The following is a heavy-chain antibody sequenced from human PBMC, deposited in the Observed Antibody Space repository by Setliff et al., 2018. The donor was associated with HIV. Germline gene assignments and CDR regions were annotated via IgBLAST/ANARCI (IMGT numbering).Heavy chain of an antibody. CDR3: ARGHSYDSYGYYLRGFDI. D-gene: IGHD3-22*01. CDR2: INHSEST. V-gene: IGHV4-38-2*01. CDR1: GYSISSGYY. J-gene: IGHJ3*02. Sequence: SETLSLTCAVSGYSISSGYYWDWIRQPPGKGLEWIGEINHSESTNYNPSVKRRVTISIDTSKNQISLKLSSVTAADTAVYYCARGHSYDSYGYYLRGFDIWGPGTMVTVSS.